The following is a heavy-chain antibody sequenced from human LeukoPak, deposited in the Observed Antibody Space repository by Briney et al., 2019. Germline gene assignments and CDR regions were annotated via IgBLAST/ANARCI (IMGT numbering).Heavy chain of an antibody. V-gene: IGHV3-23*01. CDR2: ISGSGGST. CDR1: GFTFSSYA. D-gene: IGHD6-13*01. J-gene: IGHJ4*02. Sequence: QSGGSLRLSCAASGFTFSSYAMSWVRQAPGKGLEWVSAISGSGGSTYYADSVKGRFTISRDNSKNTLYLQMNSLRAEDTAVYFCASERPSSSWYDYWGQGTLVTVSS. CDR3: ASERPSSSWYDY.